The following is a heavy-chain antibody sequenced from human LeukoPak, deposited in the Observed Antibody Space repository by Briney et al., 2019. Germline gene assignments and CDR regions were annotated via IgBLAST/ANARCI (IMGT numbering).Heavy chain of an antibody. J-gene: IGHJ4*02. D-gene: IGHD5-24*01. CDR2: IRSKAYGGTT. CDR3: TQAGSFDGYNLRF. V-gene: IGHV3-49*04. Sequence: QSGGSLRLSCAASGFTFSSYAMSWVRQAPGKGLEWVGFIRSKAYGGTTEYAASVKGRFTISRDDSKSIAYLQMNSLKTEDTAVYYCTQAGSFDGYNLRFWGQGTLVTVSS. CDR1: GFTFSSYA.